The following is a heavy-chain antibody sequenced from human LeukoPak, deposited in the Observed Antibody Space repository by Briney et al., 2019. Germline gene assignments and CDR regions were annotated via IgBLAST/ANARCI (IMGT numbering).Heavy chain of an antibody. CDR3: ARGAYGDK. CDR1: GYTLTSYG. D-gene: IGHD4-17*01. J-gene: IGHJ4*02. Sequence: ASVKVSCKASGYTLTSYGINLMRQAAGQGLEWMGWISTQSGNTNYAQKVQGRLTLTTDRSTNTAYMELRSLRSDDTAVYYCARGAYGDKWGQGTMVTVSS. CDR2: ISTQSGNT. V-gene: IGHV1-18*01.